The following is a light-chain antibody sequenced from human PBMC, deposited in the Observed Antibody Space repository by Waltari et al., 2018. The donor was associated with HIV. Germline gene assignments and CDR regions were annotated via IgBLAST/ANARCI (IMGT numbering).Light chain of an antibody. V-gene: IGLV1-51*01. J-gene: IGLJ2*01. CDR3: GTWDTSLSSGEV. CDR2: DND. CDR1: RSNIGESY. Sequence: QSVLTQPPSVSAAPGQKVTISCSGSRSNIGESYVVWYQQLPGTAPKLLIYDNDKRPSGIADRFSGSKSGTSAALGITGLQTGDEAVYYCGTWDTSLSSGEVFGGGTKLTVL.